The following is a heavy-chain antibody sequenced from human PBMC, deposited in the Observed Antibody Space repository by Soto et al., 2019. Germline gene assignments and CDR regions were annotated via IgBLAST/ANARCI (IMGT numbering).Heavy chain of an antibody. Sequence: HPGGSLRLSCAASGFTFSSYGMHWVRQAPGKGLEWVAVISYDGSNKYYADSVKGRFTISRDNSKNTLYLQMNSLRAEDTAVYYCAKDRTVRVAQNDYWGQGTLVTVSS. CDR3: AKDRTVRVAQNDY. D-gene: IGHD2-15*01. CDR2: ISYDGSNK. V-gene: IGHV3-30*18. CDR1: GFTFSSYG. J-gene: IGHJ4*02.